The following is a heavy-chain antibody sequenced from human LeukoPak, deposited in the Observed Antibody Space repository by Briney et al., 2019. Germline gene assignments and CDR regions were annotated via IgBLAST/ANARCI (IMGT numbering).Heavy chain of an antibody. CDR3: AKSSVVSHYYYGMDV. Sequence: GGSLRLSCAASGFTFDDYGMSWVRQAPGKGLEWVSAISGSGGSTYYADSVKGRFTISRDNSKNTLYLQMNSLRAEDTAVYYCAKSSVVSHYYYGMDVWGQGTTVTVSS. J-gene: IGHJ6*02. V-gene: IGHV3-23*01. CDR2: ISGSGGST. D-gene: IGHD5/OR15-5a*01. CDR1: GFTFDDYG.